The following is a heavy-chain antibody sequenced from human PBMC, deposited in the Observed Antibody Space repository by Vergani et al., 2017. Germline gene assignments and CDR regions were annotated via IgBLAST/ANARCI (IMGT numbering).Heavy chain of an antibody. CDR3: ASDDYYDSSGSSFDY. CDR2: ISSSSSYI. Sequence: EVQLVESGGGLVKPGGSLRLSCAASGFTFSSYSMNWVRQAPGKGLEWVSSISSSSSYIYYADSVKGRFTISRDNAKNSLYMQMNSLRAEDTAVYYCASDDYYDSSGSSFDYWGQGTLVTVSS. V-gene: IGHV3-21*04. D-gene: IGHD3-22*01. CDR1: GFTFSSYS. J-gene: IGHJ4*02.